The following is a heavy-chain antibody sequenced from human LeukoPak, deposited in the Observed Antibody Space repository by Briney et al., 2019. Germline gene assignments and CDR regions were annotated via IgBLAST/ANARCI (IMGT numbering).Heavy chain of an antibody. J-gene: IGHJ4*02. CDR1: GGSISSGSHY. Sequence: SQTLSLTCTVSGGSISSGSHYLSWIRHPAGKGLEWIGRIYTSGSTNYNPSLESRVTISVDTSRNQFPLKLSSVTAADTAVYYCARDGRLEGCGGDCYPDYWGQGTLVTVSS. CDR2: IYTSGST. V-gene: IGHV4-61*02. CDR3: ARDGRLEGCGGDCYPDY. D-gene: IGHD2-21*01.